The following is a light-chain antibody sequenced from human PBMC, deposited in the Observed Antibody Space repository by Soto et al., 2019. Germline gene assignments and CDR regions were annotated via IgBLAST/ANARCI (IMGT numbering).Light chain of an antibody. CDR2: DVS. Sequence: QSALSQPASVSGSPGQSITISCTGTSSDVGGYNYVSWYQQHPGKAPELMLYDVSNRPSGVSSRFSGSKSGNTASLTISGLQAEDEADYHCSSYTSSNFVVFGGGTKLTV. V-gene: IGLV2-14*03. J-gene: IGLJ2*01. CDR1: SSDVGGYNY. CDR3: SSYTSSNFVV.